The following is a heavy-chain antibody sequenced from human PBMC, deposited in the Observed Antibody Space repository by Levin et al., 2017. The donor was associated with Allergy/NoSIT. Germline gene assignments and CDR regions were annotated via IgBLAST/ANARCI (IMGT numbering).Heavy chain of an antibody. CDR1: GFTFSTYG. V-gene: IGHV1-18*01. D-gene: IGHD3-22*01. CDR2: ISGYNGNT. Sequence: GESLKISCKASGFTFSTYGFIWVRQAPGQGLQWMGWISGYNGNTEYAQKFQGRVSMTTDTSTSTAYMELRNLRSDDTAVYYCARVFYFESSGYYDAWGQGTLGTVSS. CDR3: ARVFYFESSGYYDA. J-gene: IGHJ5*02.